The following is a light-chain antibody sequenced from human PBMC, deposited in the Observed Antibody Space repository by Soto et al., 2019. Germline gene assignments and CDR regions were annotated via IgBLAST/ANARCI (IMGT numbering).Light chain of an antibody. CDR2: DAS. J-gene: IGKJ4*01. CDR3: QQRSSWPLT. V-gene: IGKV3-11*01. CDR1: QSVFDY. Sequence: EIVLTQSPATLSLSPGERGTLSCRASQSVFDYLAWYQQKPGQAPRLLIYDASNRATGIPARFSGSGSGTDFTLTIDSLESEDFAIYYCQQRSSWPLTFGGGTKVEI.